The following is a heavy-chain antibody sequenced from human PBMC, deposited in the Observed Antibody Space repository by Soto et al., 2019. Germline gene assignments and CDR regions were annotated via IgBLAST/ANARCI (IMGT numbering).Heavy chain of an antibody. J-gene: IGHJ3*02. CDR2: ISGSGGST. CDR3: AKDHGYDILTGDAFDI. CDR1: GFTFSSYA. D-gene: IGHD3-9*01. Sequence: GGSLRLSCAASGFTFSSYAMSWVHQAPGKGLEWVSAISGSGGSTYYADSVKGRFTISRDNSKNTLYLQMNSLRAEDTAVYYCAKDHGYDILTGDAFDIWGQGTMVTVSS. V-gene: IGHV3-23*01.